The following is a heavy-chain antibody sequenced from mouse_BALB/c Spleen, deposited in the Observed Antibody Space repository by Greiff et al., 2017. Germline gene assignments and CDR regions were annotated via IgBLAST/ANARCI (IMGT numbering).Heavy chain of an antibody. D-gene: IGHD2-4*01. CDR2: ISSGGSYT. V-gene: IGHV5-9-4*01. CDR1: GFTFSSYA. Sequence: EVQLVESGGGLVKPGGSLKLSCAASGFTFSSYAMSWVRQSPEKRLEWVAEISSGGSYTYYPDTVTGLFTISRDNAKNTLYLEMSSLRSEDTAMYYCARHDYYFDYWGQGTTLTVSS. CDR3: ARHDYYFDY. J-gene: IGHJ2*01.